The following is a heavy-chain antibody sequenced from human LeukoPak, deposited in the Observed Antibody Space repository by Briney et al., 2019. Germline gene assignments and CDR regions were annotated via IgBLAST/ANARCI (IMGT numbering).Heavy chain of an antibody. CDR2: IRYDGSNK. CDR1: GFTFSSYG. V-gene: IGHV3-30*02. J-gene: IGHJ6*02. CDR3: AKENAYYYGMDV. Sequence: GGSLRLSCAASGFTFSSYGMHWVRQAPGKGLEWVAFIRYDGSNKYYADSVKGRFTISRDNSKNTLYLQMNSLRAEDTAVYYCAKENAYYYGMDVWGQGTTVTVSS. D-gene: IGHD1-1*01.